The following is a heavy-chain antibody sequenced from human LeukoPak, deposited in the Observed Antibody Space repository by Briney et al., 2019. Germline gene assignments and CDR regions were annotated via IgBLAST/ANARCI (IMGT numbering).Heavy chain of an antibody. Sequence: GGSLRLSCAASGFTFSSYGMHWVRQAPGKGLEWVAFIRYDGSNKYYADSVKGRFTISRDNSKNTLYLQMNSLRAEDTAVYYCAKDRLSYYYDSSGYYPLSGFDYWGQGTLVTVSS. CDR1: GFTFSSYG. J-gene: IGHJ4*02. CDR3: AKDRLSYYYDSSGYYPLSGFDY. CDR2: IRYDGSNK. V-gene: IGHV3-30*02. D-gene: IGHD3-22*01.